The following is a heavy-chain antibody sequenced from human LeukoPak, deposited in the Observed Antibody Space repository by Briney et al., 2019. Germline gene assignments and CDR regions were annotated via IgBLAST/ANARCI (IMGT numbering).Heavy chain of an antibody. J-gene: IGHJ4*02. V-gene: IGHV3-9*01. CDR3: AKDIGSGSYYYFDY. CDR1: GFTFSSYW. CDR2: TSWNSGSI. Sequence: GGSLRLSCVVSGFTFSSYWMSWVRQAPGKGLEWVSGTSWNSGSIGYADSVKGRFTISRDNAKNSLYLQMNSLRAEDTALYYCAKDIGSGSYYYFDYWGQGTLVTVSS. D-gene: IGHD3-10*01.